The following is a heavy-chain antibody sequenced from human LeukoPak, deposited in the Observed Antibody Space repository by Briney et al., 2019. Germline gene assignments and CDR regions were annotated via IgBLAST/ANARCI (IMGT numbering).Heavy chain of an antibody. J-gene: IGHJ4*02. CDR2: ISAYNGNT. D-gene: IGHD6-6*01. V-gene: IGHV1-18*01. CDR1: GYTFTSYG. CDR3: ARVDAHEYSSSSADY. Sequence: ASVKVSCKASGYTFTSYGISWVRQAPGQGLEWMGWISAYNGNTNYAQKLQGRVTMTTDTSTSTAYMGLRSLRSDDTAVYYCARVDAHEYSSSSADYWGQGTLATVSS.